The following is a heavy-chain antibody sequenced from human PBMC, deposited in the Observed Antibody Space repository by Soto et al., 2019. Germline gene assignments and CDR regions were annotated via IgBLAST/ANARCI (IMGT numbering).Heavy chain of an antibody. CDR3: ARDQKMTTAYWAFDI. CDR1: VFTYSDYY. J-gene: IGHJ3*02. V-gene: IGHV3-11*01. D-gene: IGHD4-17*01. CDR2: ISSRGSTI. Sequence: VGSLRLSCASSVFTYSDYYMSCIRQSPGKWLEWVSYISSRGSTIYYADSVRGRFTISRDNAKNSLYLQMNSLRAEDTAVYYCARDQKMTTAYWAFDIWGQGTMVNVSS.